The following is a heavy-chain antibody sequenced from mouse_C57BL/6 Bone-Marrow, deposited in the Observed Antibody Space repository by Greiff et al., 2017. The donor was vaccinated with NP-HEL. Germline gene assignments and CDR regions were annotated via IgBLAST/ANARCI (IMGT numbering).Heavy chain of an antibody. CDR3: ARDHGTTVVPNYFDY. Sequence: EVKVVESGGGLVKPGGSLKLSCAASGFTFSSYAMSWVRQTPEKRLEWVATISDGGSYTYYPDNVKGRFTIYRDNAKNNLYLQMSHLKSEDTAMYYCARDHGTTVVPNYFDYWGQGTTLTVSS. J-gene: IGHJ2*01. CDR2: ISDGGSYT. D-gene: IGHD1-1*01. CDR1: GFTFSSYA. V-gene: IGHV5-4*01.